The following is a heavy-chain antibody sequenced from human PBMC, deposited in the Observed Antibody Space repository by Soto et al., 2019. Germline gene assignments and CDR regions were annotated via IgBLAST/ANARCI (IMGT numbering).Heavy chain of an antibody. Sequence: GSLRLSCAPSGFAFRSYAMTWVRQATGKGLEWVSDISDSDGGTHYADSVKGRFTISRDNAKNTLYLQMDRLRVEYAAVYYCAKGRTFFDFWGQGTLVTVSS. V-gene: IGHV3-23*01. CDR3: AKGRTFFDF. CDR2: ISDSDGGT. CDR1: GFAFRSYA. J-gene: IGHJ4*02.